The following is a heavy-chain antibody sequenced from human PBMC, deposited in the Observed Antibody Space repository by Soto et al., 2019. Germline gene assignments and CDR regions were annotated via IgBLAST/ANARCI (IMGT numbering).Heavy chain of an antibody. CDR1: GGSVSSGSYY. CDR2: IYYSGGT. V-gene: IGHV4-61*01. CDR3: ARDRVLLWFGELSNYGMDV. Sequence: SETLSLTCTVSGGSVSSGSYYWSWIRQPPGKGLEWIGYIYYSGGTNYNPFLKSRVTISVDTSKNQFSLKLSSVTAADTAVYYCARDRVLLWFGELSNYGMDVWGQGTTVTVSS. J-gene: IGHJ6*02. D-gene: IGHD3-10*01.